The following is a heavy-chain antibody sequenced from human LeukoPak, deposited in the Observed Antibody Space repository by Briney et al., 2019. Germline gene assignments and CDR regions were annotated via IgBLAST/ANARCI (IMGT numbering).Heavy chain of an antibody. Sequence: ASVKVSCKASGYTFTGYYMHWVRQAPGQGLEWMGWINPNSGGTNYAQKFQGRVTMTRDTSISTAYMELSRLRSDDTAVYYCAREIPDTYYYDSSGYNHFDYWGQGTLVTVSS. V-gene: IGHV1-2*02. CDR2: INPNSGGT. J-gene: IGHJ4*02. D-gene: IGHD3-22*01. CDR1: GYTFTGYY. CDR3: AREIPDTYYYDSSGYNHFDY.